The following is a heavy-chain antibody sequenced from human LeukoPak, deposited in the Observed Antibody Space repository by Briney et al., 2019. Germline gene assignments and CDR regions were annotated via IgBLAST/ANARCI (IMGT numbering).Heavy chain of an antibody. CDR2: ISGSGGST. D-gene: IGHD6-19*01. CDR1: GFTFSSYA. Sequence: PPGGSLRLSCAASGFTFSSYAMSWVRQAPGEGLEWVSAISGSGGSTYYADFVKGRFTISRDNSKNTLYLQMNSLRAEDTAVYSKGGGSGWYWEEYWGQGTLVTVSS. V-gene: IGHV3-23*01. CDR3: GGGSGWYWEEY. J-gene: IGHJ4*02.